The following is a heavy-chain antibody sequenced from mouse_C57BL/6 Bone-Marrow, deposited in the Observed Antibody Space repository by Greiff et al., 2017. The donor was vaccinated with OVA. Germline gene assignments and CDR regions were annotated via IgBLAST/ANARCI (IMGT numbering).Heavy chain of an antibody. J-gene: IGHJ1*03. Sequence: VQLQQSGAELVRPGASVKLSCTASGFTITDDYMHWVKQRPEQGLEWIGWIDPENGDTEYASKFQGKATITADTSSNTAYMQHSSLTSEDTAVYYCTTGYFDVWVTGTTVTVSS. CDR3: TTGYFDV. CDR2: IDPENGDT. V-gene: IGHV14-4*01. CDR1: GFTITDDY.